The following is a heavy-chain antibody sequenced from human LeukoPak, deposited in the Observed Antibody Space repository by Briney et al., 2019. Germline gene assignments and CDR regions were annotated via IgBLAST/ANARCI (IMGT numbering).Heavy chain of an antibody. Sequence: PGGSLRLSCAASGFTVSSNYMSWVRQAPGKGLEWVSVIYSGGSTYYADSVKGRFTISRDNSKNTLYLQMNSLRAEDTAVYYCAKTNPSGYLDYWGQGTLVTVSS. CDR1: GFTVSSNY. CDR2: IYSGGST. J-gene: IGHJ4*02. D-gene: IGHD3-22*01. V-gene: IGHV3-66*01. CDR3: AKTNPSGYLDY.